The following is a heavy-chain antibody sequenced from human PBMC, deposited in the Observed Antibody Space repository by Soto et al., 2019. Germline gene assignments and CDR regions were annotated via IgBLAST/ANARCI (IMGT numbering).Heavy chain of an antibody. CDR3: ARGGDYYGTYYFDY. CDR2: IIPIFGTA. CDR1: GGTFSSYA. V-gene: IGHV1-69*13. D-gene: IGHD3-10*01. Sequence: SVKVSCKASGGTFSSYAISWVRQAPGQGLEWMGGIIPIFGTANYAQKFQGRVTITADESTSTAYMELSSLRSEDTAVHYCARGGDYYGTYYFDYWGQGTLVTVSS. J-gene: IGHJ4*02.